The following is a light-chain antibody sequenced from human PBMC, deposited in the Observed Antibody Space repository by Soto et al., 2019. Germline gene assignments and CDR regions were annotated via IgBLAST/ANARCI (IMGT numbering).Light chain of an antibody. V-gene: IGLV2-14*01. J-gene: IGLJ1*01. CDR1: SSDVGTYNY. CDR3: CSLTTSHTYV. Sequence: QSVLTQPASVSGSPGQSITISCTGTSSDVGTYNYVSWYQLHPGKAPKLMVYEVSNRPSGVSNRFSGSKSGNTASLTISGLQAEDEADYYCCSLTTSHTYVFGSGTKVTVL. CDR2: EVS.